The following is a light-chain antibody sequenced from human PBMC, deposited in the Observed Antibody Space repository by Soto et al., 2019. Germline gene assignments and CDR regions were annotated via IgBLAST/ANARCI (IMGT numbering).Light chain of an antibody. J-gene: IGKJ2*01. CDR3: QQYGSSPRT. CDR1: QSVSSSY. CDR2: GAS. V-gene: IGKV3-20*01. Sequence: EIVLTQSPGTLSLSPGKRATLSCTASQSVSSSYLAWYQQKPGQAPRLLIYGASSRATGIPDRFSGSGSGTDFTLTISRLEPEDFAVYYCQQYGSSPRTFGQGTKLEIK.